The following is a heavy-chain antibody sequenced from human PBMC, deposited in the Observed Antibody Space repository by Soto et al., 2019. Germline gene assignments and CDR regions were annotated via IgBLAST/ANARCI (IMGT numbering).Heavy chain of an antibody. CDR3: AREWGRPGNVFDY. CDR1: GITFSNYW. D-gene: IGHD3-16*01. V-gene: IGHV3-74*01. J-gene: IGHJ4*02. Sequence: PGGSLRLSCAASGITFSNYWMHWVRQAPGKGLVWVSRINKDWSIINYADSVKGRFTISRDFGKNTLYLQMNSLRAEDTAVYYCAREWGRPGNVFDYWGQGTQVTVSS. CDR2: INKDWSII.